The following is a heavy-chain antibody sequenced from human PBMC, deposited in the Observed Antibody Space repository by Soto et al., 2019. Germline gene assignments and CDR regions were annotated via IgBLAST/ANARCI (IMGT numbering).Heavy chain of an antibody. V-gene: IGHV1-8*01. Sequence: QVQLVQSGAEVKKPGASVKVSCKASGYTFTNYDIHWVRQATGQGLEWMGWMNPDSGNTGQSKQFXGRXTMTRDNSISTAYMEMSSLRSEDTAVYYCARGRFRRTWFDPWGQGTLVTVSS. J-gene: IGHJ5*02. CDR2: MNPDSGNT. CDR1: GYTFTNYD. CDR3: ARGRFRRTWFDP. D-gene: IGHD3-16*01.